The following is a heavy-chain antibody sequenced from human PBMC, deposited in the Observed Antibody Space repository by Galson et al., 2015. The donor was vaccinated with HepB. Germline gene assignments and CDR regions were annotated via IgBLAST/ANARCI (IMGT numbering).Heavy chain of an antibody. CDR2: IFSNDEK. J-gene: IGHJ6*03. Sequence: PALVKPTQTLTLTCTVSGFSLSNARMGVSWIRQPPGKALEWLAHIFSNDEKTHSTSLKSRLTISKDTSKSQVVLTRTNMDPVDTATYYCARIPPYGFWSGYYAYYYYMDVWGKGTTVTVSS. D-gene: IGHD3-3*01. V-gene: IGHV2-26*01. CDR3: ARIPPYGFWSGYYAYYYYMDV. CDR1: GFSLSNARMG.